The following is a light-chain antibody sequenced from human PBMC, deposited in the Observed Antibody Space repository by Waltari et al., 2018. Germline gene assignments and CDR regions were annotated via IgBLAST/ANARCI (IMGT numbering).Light chain of an antibody. CDR3: QQSYSTPDS. V-gene: IGKV1-39*01. CDR1: QSISSY. J-gene: IGKJ2*03. CDR2: AAS. Sequence: DIQMTQSPSSLSASVGARVTITCRASQSISSYLNWYQQKPGKAPKLLIYAASSLQSGVPSRFSGSGSGTDFTLTISSLQPEDFATYYCQQSYSTPDSFGQGTKLEIK.